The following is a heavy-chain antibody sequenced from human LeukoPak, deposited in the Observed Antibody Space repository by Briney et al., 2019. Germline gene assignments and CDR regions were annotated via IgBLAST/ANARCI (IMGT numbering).Heavy chain of an antibody. Sequence: GGSLRLSCTASGFTFSSYDMSWVRQAPGKGLEWVSALSGSGSSTYYADSVKGGFTISRDNTKITLFLQMNSLRAEDTAVYYCAKDNGRYGMDVWGQGTTVTVSS. D-gene: IGHD4-17*01. CDR3: AKDNGRYGMDV. V-gene: IGHV3-23*01. CDR1: GFTFSSYD. J-gene: IGHJ6*02. CDR2: LSGSGSST.